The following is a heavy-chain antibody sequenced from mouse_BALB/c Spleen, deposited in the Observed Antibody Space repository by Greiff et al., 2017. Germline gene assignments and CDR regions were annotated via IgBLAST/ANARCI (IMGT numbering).Heavy chain of an antibody. CDR1: GFTFSSFG. CDR2: ISSGSSTI. CDR3: ARGGIYYGNLFDY. Sequence: EVKVVESGGGLVQPGGSRKLSCAASGFTFSSFGMHWVRQAPEKGLEWVAYISSGSSTIYYADTVKGRFTISRDNPKNTLFLQMTSLRSEDTAMYYCARGGIYYGNLFDYWGQGTTLTVSS. D-gene: IGHD2-1*01. V-gene: IGHV5-17*02. J-gene: IGHJ2*01.